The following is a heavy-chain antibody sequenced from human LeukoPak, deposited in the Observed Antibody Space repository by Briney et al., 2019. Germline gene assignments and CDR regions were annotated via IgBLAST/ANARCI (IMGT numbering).Heavy chain of an antibody. CDR2: ISSRSSTI. CDR1: GFIFSNYN. J-gene: IGHJ6*04. V-gene: IGHV3-48*01. D-gene: IGHD3-10*02. CDR3: AELGITMIGGV. Sequence: GGSLRLSCAASGFIFSNYNMNWVRQAPGKGLEWVSYISSRSSTIHYADSVKGRFTISRDNAKNSLYLQMNSLRAEDTAVYYCAELGITMIGGVWGKGTTVTISS.